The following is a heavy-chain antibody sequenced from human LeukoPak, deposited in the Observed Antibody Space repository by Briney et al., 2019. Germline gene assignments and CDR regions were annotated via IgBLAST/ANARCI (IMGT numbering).Heavy chain of an antibody. CDR1: GFTFSSFS. CDR3: ARDLISGDYTFDY. CDR2: ISSTSSTI. V-gene: IGHV3-48*02. Sequence: GGSLRLSCAASGFTFSSFSMNWVRQAPGKGLEWVSYISSTSSTIYYADSVEGRFTVSRDNAEDSLYLQMNSLRDEDTAVYYCARDLISGDYTFDYWGQGALVTVSS. J-gene: IGHJ4*02. D-gene: IGHD4-11*01.